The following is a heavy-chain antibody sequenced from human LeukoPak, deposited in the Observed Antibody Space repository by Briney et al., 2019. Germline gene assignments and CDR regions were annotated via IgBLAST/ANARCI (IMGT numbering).Heavy chain of an antibody. CDR1: GGSISSYY. J-gene: IGHJ3*01. CDR2: INHSGST. Sequence: SETLSLTCTVSGGSISSYYWSWVRQPPGKGLEWIGEINHSGSTNYNPSLKRRVSLSLDTSKRQFSLKLRSVTAADTAVYYCARSTTNYNWSKMGAFDVWGQGTMVTVSS. D-gene: IGHD1-1*01. CDR3: ARSTTNYNWSKMGAFDV. V-gene: IGHV4-34*01.